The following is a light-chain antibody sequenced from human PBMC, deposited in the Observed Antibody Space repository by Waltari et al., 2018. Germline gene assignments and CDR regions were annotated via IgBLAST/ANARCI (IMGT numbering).Light chain of an antibody. Sequence: DVQLTQFPSSLSASVGDRVTITCRATQDINGSLAWYRQKSGKAPKLLVSRASRLQSGVPSRFSGRESGTDYTLTITGLQPEDFATFYCQHYSSSPPFTFGPGTKLDI. CDR2: RAS. V-gene: IGKV1-NL1*01. J-gene: IGKJ2*01. CDR3: QHYSSSPPFT. CDR1: QDINGS.